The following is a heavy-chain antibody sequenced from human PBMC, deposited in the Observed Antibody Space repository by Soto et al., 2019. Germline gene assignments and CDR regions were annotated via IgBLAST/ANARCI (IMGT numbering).Heavy chain of an antibody. CDR3: AKDVAAVSPNWFDP. J-gene: IGHJ5*02. V-gene: IGHV3-23*01. Sequence: EVQLLESGGGLVQPGGSLRLSCAASGVTFSNYAMNWVRQAPGKGLEWVAAIGGSGGATYYADSVKGRFTLSRDNSENTLRLQMNSLRGEDTAVYYCAKDVAAVSPNWFDPWGQGTLVTVSS. D-gene: IGHD6-13*01. CDR1: GVTFSNYA. CDR2: IGGSGGAT.